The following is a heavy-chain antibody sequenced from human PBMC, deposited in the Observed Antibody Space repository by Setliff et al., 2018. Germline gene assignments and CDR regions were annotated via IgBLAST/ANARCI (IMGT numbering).Heavy chain of an antibody. CDR2: ISSSSIYI. CDR1: GFTFSSYA. V-gene: IGHV3-21*01. CDR3: ARSPANGGHDAFDV. J-gene: IGHJ3*01. D-gene: IGHD6-25*01. Sequence: PGGSLRLSCATSGFTFSSYAMNWVRQAPGKGLEWVSSISSSSIYIYYVDSVKGRFTISRDNAQNSLYLQMDSLRAEDTAVYYCARSPANGGHDAFDVWGQGTMVTVSS.